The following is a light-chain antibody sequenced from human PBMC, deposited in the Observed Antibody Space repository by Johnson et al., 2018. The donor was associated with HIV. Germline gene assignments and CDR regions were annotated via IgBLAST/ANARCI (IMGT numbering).Light chain of an antibody. V-gene: IGLV1-51*02. CDR2: ENN. J-gene: IGLJ1*01. CDR1: SSDMGNYA. Sequence: SVLTQPPSVSVAPGQKVTISCSGSSSDMGNYAVSWYQQLPGTAPKLLIYENNKRPSGIPDRFSGSKSGTSASLGITGLQTGDEADYYCGTWDSSLSAYVFGTGTKVTVL. CDR3: GTWDSSLSAYV.